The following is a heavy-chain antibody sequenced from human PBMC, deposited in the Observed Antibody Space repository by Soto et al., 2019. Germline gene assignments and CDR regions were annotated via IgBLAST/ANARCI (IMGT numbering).Heavy chain of an antibody. Sequence: QVQLGQSGAEVKKPGSSVKVSCKASGGTFSSYAISWVRQAPGQGLEWMGAFVAIVGTADYAQKFQGRVTITADEASNTPYMGLRSLRSDDTVVYYCAIGSTFSGEFEFWGQGTLVAVSS. CDR3: AIGSTFSGEFEF. D-gene: IGHD1-26*01. J-gene: IGHJ4*02. CDR2: FVAIVGTA. V-gene: IGHV1-69*01. CDR1: GGTFSSYA.